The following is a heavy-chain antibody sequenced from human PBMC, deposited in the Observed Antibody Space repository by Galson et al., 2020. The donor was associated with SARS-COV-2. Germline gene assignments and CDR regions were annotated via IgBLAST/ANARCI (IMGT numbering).Heavy chain of an antibody. D-gene: IGHD3-3*01. Sequence: SGPTLVKPPEPLTLTCTVSVFSLNPARMAVSWIRQPPGKALEWLAHLFSNDQKSYITSFKTRLTIPKDAPKSQVVLTMTDMDPVDTATYYCARIWVDAGPLEFYFDYYMDVWGKGTTVSVSS. CDR2: LFSNDQK. V-gene: IGHV2-26*01. CDR3: ARIWVDAGPLEFYFDYYMDV. J-gene: IGHJ6*03. CDR1: VFSLNPARMA.